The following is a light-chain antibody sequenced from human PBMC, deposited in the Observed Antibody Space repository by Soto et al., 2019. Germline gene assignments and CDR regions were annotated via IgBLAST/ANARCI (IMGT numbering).Light chain of an antibody. J-gene: IGKJ4*01. Sequence: EIVLTQSPATLSLSPGDRATLACRARKGASSYLAWYQQKPGQAPRLLIYDASTRATGIPARFSGSGSGTDFTLTIASLEPEDFAVYSCQQRSNWPSTFGGGTTVEIK. V-gene: IGKV3-11*01. CDR3: QQRSNWPST. CDR2: DAS. CDR1: KGASSY.